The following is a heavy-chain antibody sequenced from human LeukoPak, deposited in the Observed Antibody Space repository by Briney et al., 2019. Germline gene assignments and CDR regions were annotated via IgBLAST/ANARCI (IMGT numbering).Heavy chain of an antibody. CDR3: ARDNPCGYTYGYEHYFYYIDV. CDR2: IHSGGTT. D-gene: IGHD5-18*01. Sequence: SETLSLTCTVSGGSMNNDYFTWIRQPAGKGLEWIGRIHSGGTTNYNPSLMSRVTLSVDTSKNQISLRLTSVTAADTALYYCARDNPCGYTYGYEHYFYYIDVWGKGTTVTVSS. CDR1: GGSMNNDY. J-gene: IGHJ6*03. V-gene: IGHV4-4*07.